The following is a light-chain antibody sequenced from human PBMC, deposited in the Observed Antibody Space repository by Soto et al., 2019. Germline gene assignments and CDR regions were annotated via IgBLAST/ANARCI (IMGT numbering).Light chain of an antibody. CDR1: QSISSK. CDR3: QQRSNWPIT. J-gene: IGKJ5*01. CDR2: DAS. V-gene: IGKV3-11*01. Sequence: EIVMTQSPATLSVSPGERATLSCRASQSISSKLAWFQQKPGQAPRLLIYDASNRATGIPARFSGSGSGTDFTLTISSLEPEDFAVYYCQQRSNWPITLGQGTRLEIK.